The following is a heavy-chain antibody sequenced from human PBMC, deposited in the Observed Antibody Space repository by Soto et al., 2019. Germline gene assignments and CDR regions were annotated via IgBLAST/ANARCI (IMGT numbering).Heavy chain of an antibody. D-gene: IGHD1-1*01. CDR2: IYYSGST. J-gene: IGHJ4*02. CDR1: GVSISSGGYY. Sequence: SETLSLTCPVSGVSISSGGYYWSWIRQHPGKGLEWIGYIYYSGSTYYNPSLKSRVTISVDTSKNQFSLKLSSVTAADTAVYYCARYSRRPQKTTQNYWGQGTLVTVSS. V-gene: IGHV4-31*03. CDR3: ARYSRRPQKTTQNY.